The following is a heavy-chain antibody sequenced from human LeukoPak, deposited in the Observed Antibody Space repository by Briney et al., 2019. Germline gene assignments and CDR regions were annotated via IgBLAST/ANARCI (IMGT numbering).Heavy chain of an antibody. J-gene: IGHJ6*03. CDR1: GFTFSSYW. CDR2: IKQDGSEK. CDR3: ARINIVVVPAAILHYYYMDV. V-gene: IGHV3-7*01. D-gene: IGHD2-2*01. Sequence: GGSLRLSCAASGFTFSSYWMSWVRQAPGKGLEWVANIKQDGSEKYYVDSVKGRFTISRDNAKNSLYLQMNSLRAEDTAVYYCARINIVVVPAAILHYYYMDVWGKGTTVTVSS.